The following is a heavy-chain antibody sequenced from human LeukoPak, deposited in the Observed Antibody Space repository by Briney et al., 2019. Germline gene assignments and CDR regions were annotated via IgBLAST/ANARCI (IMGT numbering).Heavy chain of an antibody. J-gene: IGHJ4*02. CDR1: GFTFTDCA. CDR2: VSGSGDNT. D-gene: IGHD4-17*01. V-gene: IGHV3-23*01. Sequence: PGGSLRLSCAASGFTFTDCAMTWVRQAPGKGLEWVSSVSGSGDNTYYADSVKGRFTITRDDSKSTLYLQMNSLRAEDTAVYYCARSLGTVTTALLGYWGQGTLVTVSS. CDR3: ARSLGTVTTALLGY.